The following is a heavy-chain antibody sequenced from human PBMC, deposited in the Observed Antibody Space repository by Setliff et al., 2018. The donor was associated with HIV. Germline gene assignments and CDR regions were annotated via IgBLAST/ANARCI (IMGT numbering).Heavy chain of an antibody. Sequence: PSETLSLTCTVSGVSIDTHYWSWIRQSPGKGLEWIGHLYYRGSPRYNPSLRSRVTISGDMSKNQFSLKLHSMAAADTAVYFCASGYSSSSYFDYWGQGSLVTVSS. CDR2: LYYRGSP. CDR1: GVSIDTHY. CDR3: ASGYSSSSYFDY. V-gene: IGHV4-59*11. D-gene: IGHD6-6*01. J-gene: IGHJ4*02.